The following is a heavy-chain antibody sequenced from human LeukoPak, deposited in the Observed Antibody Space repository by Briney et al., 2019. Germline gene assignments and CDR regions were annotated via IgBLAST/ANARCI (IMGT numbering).Heavy chain of an antibody. V-gene: IGHV1-69*05. J-gene: IGHJ1*01. CDR1: GSTFSSYA. CDR2: IIPIFGTA. D-gene: IGHD3-22*01. Sequence: GASVKVSCKASGSTFSSYAVSWVRQAPGQGLEWMGRIIPIFGTANYAQKFQGRVTITTDESTSTAYMELSSLRSEDTAVYYCARVQYYDSSGYYRAEYFQHWGQGTLVTVSS. CDR3: ARVQYYDSSGYYRAEYFQH.